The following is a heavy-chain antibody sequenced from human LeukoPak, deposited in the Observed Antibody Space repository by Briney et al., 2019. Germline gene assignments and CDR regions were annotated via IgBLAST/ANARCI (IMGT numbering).Heavy chain of an antibody. J-gene: IGHJ4*02. CDR1: GFTFTDYY. V-gene: IGHV3-23*01. Sequence: GGSLRLSCEASGFTFTDYYMSWIRQAPGKGLEWVSGISGSGGTTYYADSVKGRFTISRDNSKNTLYLQMNSLRAEDTAVYYCATNSSSRGGFDYWGQGTLVTVSS. CDR2: ISGSGGTT. D-gene: IGHD6-6*01. CDR3: ATNSSSRGGFDY.